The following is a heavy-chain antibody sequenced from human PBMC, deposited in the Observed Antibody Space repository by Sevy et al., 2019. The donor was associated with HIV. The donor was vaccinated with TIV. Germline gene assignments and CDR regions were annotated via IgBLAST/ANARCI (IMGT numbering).Heavy chain of an antibody. D-gene: IGHD1-1*01. CDR1: GFTFSSYG. CDR2: IWYDGSNK. CDR3: ASDVEPPPTGYFDY. V-gene: IGHV3-33*01. Sequence: GGSLRLSCAASGFTFSSYGMHWVRQAPGKGLEWVAVIWYDGSNKYYADSVKGRFTISRDNSKNTLYLQMNSLRAEDTAVYYGASDVEPPPTGYFDYWGQGTRVTVSS. J-gene: IGHJ4*02.